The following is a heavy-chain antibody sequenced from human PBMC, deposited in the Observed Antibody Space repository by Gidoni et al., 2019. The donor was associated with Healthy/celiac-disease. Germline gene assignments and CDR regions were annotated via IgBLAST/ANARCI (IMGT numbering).Heavy chain of an antibody. J-gene: IGHJ5*02. CDR1: GGSISSGGYY. CDR3: ARDRGGSSSRWFDP. Sequence: QVQLQESGPGLVKPSQTLSLPCTVSGGSISSGGYYWSWIRQHPGQGLEWIGYISYSGSTYYNPSLKSRVTISVDTSKNQFSLKLSSVTAADTAVYYCARDRGGSSSRWFDPWGQGTLVTVSS. V-gene: IGHV4-31*03. CDR2: ISYSGST. D-gene: IGHD6-6*01.